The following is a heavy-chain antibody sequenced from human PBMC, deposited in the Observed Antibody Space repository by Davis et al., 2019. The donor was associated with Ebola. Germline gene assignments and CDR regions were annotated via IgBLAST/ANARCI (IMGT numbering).Heavy chain of an antibody. CDR2: INWNGDST. J-gene: IGHJ6*03. CDR3: ARRVYDSSGYYYMDV. V-gene: IGHV3-20*04. CDR1: GFTFDDYA. Sequence: GGSLRLSCAASGFTFDDYAMHWVRQAPGKGLEWVSNINWNGDSTAYADSVRGRFTISRDNAKNSLYLQMNSLRAEDTALYYCARRVYDSSGYYYMDVWGKGTTVTVSS. D-gene: IGHD3-22*01.